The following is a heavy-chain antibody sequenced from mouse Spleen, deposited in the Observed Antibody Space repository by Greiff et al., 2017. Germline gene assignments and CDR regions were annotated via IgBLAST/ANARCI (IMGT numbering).Heavy chain of an antibody. J-gene: IGHJ2*01. Sequence: EVHLVESEGGLVQPGSSMKLSCTASGFTFSDYYMAWVRQVPEKGLEWVANINYDGSSTYYLDSLKSRFIISRDNAKNILYLQMSSLKSEDTATYYCAREATVVANFDYWGQGTTLTVSS. V-gene: IGHV5-16*01. CDR3: AREATVVANFDY. CDR2: INYDGSST. D-gene: IGHD1-1*01. CDR1: GFTFSDYY.